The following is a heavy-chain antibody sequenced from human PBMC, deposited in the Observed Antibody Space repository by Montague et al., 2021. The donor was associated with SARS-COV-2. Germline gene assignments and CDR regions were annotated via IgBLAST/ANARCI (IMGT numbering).Heavy chain of an antibody. V-gene: IGHV3-33*01. D-gene: IGHD3-3*01. Sequence: SLRLSCAASGFTFSSYGMHWVRQAPGKGLEWVAVIWYDGSNKYYXDSXKGRFTISRDKSKNTLYLQMNSLRAEDTAVYYCARSKGVVINGVCDYWGQGTLVTVSS. CDR3: ARSKGVVINGVCDY. CDR1: GFTFSSYG. CDR2: IWYDGSNK. J-gene: IGHJ4*02.